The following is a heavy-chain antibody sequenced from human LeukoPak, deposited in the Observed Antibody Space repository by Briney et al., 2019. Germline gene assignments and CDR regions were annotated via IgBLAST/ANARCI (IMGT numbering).Heavy chain of an antibody. CDR2: FDPEDGET. D-gene: IGHD6-19*01. Sequence: VASVKVSCKVSGYTLTELSMHWVRQAPGKGLEWMGGFDPEDGETIYAQKFQGRVTMTEDTSTDTAYMELSSLRSEDTAVYYCARDRGSGWSGNDAFDIWGQGTMVTVSS. CDR1: GYTLTELS. V-gene: IGHV1-24*01. CDR3: ARDRGSGWSGNDAFDI. J-gene: IGHJ3*02.